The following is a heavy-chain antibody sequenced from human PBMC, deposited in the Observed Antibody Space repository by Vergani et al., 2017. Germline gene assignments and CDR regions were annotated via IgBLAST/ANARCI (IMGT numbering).Heavy chain of an antibody. J-gene: IGHJ4*02. Sequence: QVQLVESGGGVVQPGRSLRLSCAASGFTFSSYGMHWVRQAPGKGLEWVAVISYDGSNKYYADSVKGRFTISRDNSKNTLYLQMNSLRAEDTAVYYCARDVLWSAGGDYWGQGTLVTVSS. CDR2: ISYDGSNK. V-gene: IGHV3-30*03. D-gene: IGHD1-26*01. CDR3: ARDVLWSAGGDY. CDR1: GFTFSSYG.